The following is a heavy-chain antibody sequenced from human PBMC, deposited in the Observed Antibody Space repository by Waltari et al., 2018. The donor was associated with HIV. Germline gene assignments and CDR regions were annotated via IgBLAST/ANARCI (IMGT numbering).Heavy chain of an antibody. CDR3: AKDGSPDYYYYYGMDV. V-gene: IGHV3-9*01. CDR2: SSWNSGSI. J-gene: IGHJ6*02. CDR1: GFTFDDYA. Sequence: EVQLVESGGGLVQPGRSLRLSCAASGFTFDDYAMHWVRQAPGEGLEWVSGSSWNSGSIGYADSVKGRFTISRDNAKNSLYLQMNSLRAEDTALYYCAKDGSPDYYYYYGMDVWGQGTTVTVSS.